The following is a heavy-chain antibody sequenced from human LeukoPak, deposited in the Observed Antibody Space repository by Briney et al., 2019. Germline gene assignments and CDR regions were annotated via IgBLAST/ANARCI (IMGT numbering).Heavy chain of an antibody. CDR2: IKEDGSER. J-gene: IGHJ6*02. Sequence: GGSLRLSCEGSAFIFSGHWMNWVRQTPGKGLEWVASIKEDGSERQYVDSVKGRFSISRDNTKGSLFLQLNSLRSEDTAVYYCARQQQRITIFGVAPPYYYGMDVWGQGTTVTVSS. V-gene: IGHV3-7*03. D-gene: IGHD3-3*01. CDR3: ARQQQRITIFGVAPPYYYGMDV. CDR1: AFIFSGHW.